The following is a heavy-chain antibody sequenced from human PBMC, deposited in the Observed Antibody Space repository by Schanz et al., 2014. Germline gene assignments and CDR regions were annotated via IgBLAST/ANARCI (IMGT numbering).Heavy chain of an antibody. CDR1: GFTFSSYG. D-gene: IGHD4-17*01. Sequence: QVQLVESGGDVVQPGRSLRLSCAASGFTFSSYGMHWVRQAPGKGLEWVAVIWYDGNNKYYADSVKGRFTISRDNSKNILDLQMNSLRAEDTALYYCAKDPHKDYGGKPQTLDMWGQGTMVTVSS. J-gene: IGHJ3*02. V-gene: IGHV3-33*06. CDR2: IWYDGNNK. CDR3: AKDPHKDYGGKPQTLDM.